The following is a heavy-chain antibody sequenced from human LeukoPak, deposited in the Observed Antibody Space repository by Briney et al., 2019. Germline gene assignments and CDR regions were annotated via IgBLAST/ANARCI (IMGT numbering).Heavy chain of an antibody. CDR1: GFTFSRYW. J-gene: IGHJ4*02. Sequence: GGSLRLSCAASGFTFSRYWMHWVRQAPGKGLVWVSRIKSDGSSTSYADSVKGRLTISRDNAKNTLYLQMNSLRAEDTAVYYCARDYRDSSGWYPDYWGQGTLVTVSS. D-gene: IGHD6-19*01. CDR3: ARDYRDSSGWYPDY. CDR2: IKSDGSST. V-gene: IGHV3-74*01.